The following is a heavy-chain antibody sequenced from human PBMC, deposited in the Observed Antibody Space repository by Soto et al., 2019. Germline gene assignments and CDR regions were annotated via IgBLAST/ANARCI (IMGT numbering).Heavy chain of an antibody. Sequence: ASVKVSCKVSGYTLTELSMHWVRQAPGKGLEWMGGFDPEDGETIYAQKSQGRVTMTEDTSTDTAYMELSSLRSEDPAVYYCATVLRYFESSPYFDYWGQGALVTVYS. J-gene: IGHJ4*02. CDR1: GYTLTELS. D-gene: IGHD3-9*01. V-gene: IGHV1-24*01. CDR3: ATVLRYFESSPYFDY. CDR2: FDPEDGET.